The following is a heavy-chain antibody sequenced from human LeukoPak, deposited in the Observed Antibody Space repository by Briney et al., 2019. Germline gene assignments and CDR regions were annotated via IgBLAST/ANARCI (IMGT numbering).Heavy chain of an antibody. Sequence: GESLKISCKASGYAFTGYGISWVRQAPGQGLEWMGWISAYNGNTNYAQKLQGRVTMTTDTSTSTAYMELRSLRSDDTAVYYCARYCSSTSCYTLDYWGQGTLVTVSS. CDR3: ARYCSSTSCYTLDY. CDR2: ISAYNGNT. J-gene: IGHJ4*02. CDR1: GYAFTGYG. D-gene: IGHD2-2*02. V-gene: IGHV1-18*01.